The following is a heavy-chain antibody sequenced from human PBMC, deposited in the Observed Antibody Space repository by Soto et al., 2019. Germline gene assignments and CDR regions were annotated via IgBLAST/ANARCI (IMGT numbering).Heavy chain of an antibody. V-gene: IGHV4-4*02. CDR2: IYHSGST. CDR1: GGSISSSNW. Sequence: QVQLQESGPGLVKPSGTLSLTCAVSGGSISSSNWWSWVRQPPGKGLEWIGEIYHSGSTNYNPSLKSRVTISVDKSKNQFSLKLSSVTAADTAVYYCARADTLSIAAAGTPYYFDYWGQGTLVTVSS. J-gene: IGHJ4*02. CDR3: ARADTLSIAAAGTPYYFDY. D-gene: IGHD6-13*01.